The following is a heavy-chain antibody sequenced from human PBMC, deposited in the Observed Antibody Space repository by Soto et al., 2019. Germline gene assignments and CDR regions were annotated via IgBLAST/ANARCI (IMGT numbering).Heavy chain of an antibody. V-gene: IGHV4-59*08. CDR2: IYYSGST. CDR3: ARHNYYYYYMDV. Sequence: SETLSLTCTVSGGYITSYYWSWIRQPPGKGLEWIGYIYYSGSTNYNPSLESRVTISIDTSKNQFSLKLNFVTAADTAVYCCARHNYYYYYMDVWGKGTTVT. J-gene: IGHJ6*03. CDR1: GGYITSYY.